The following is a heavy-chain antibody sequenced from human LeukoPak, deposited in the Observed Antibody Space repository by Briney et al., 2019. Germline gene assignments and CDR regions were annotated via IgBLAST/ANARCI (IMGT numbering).Heavy chain of an antibody. CDR1: GLTFSSYA. V-gene: IGHV3-23*01. CDR2: ISGSGGST. Sequence: GGSLRLSCAASGLTFSSYAMSWVRQAPGKGLGWVSAISGSGGSTYYADPVKGRFTISRDNSKNTLYLQMNSLRAEDTAVYYCAKDNLVRGVIILFDYWGQGTLVTVSS. D-gene: IGHD3-10*01. J-gene: IGHJ4*02. CDR3: AKDNLVRGVIILFDY.